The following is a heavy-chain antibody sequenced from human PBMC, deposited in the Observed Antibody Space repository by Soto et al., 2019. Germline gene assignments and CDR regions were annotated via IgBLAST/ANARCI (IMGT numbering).Heavy chain of an antibody. CDR1: GFTFSNAW. V-gene: IGHV3-15*07. J-gene: IGHJ3*02. D-gene: IGHD3-22*01. Sequence: PGGSLRLSCAASGFTFSNAWMNWVRQAPGKGLEWVGRIKSKTDGGTTDYAAPVKGRFTISRDDSKNTLYLQMNSLKTEDTAVYYCTTRTYYYDSSGYYYRNVFASWGQGTMVTVSS. CDR2: IKSKTDGGTT. CDR3: TTRTYYYDSSGYYYRNVFAS.